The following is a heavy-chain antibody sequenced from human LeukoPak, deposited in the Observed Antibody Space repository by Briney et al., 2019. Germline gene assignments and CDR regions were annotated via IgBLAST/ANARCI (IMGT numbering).Heavy chain of an antibody. J-gene: IGHJ3*02. D-gene: IGHD1-14*01. V-gene: IGHV4-59*08. CDR3: ARHRCRNPRTPCAFDI. CDR1: GGSISSYY. CDR2: IYYSGST. Sequence: SETLSLTCTVSGGSISSYYWSWIRQPPGKGLEWIGYIYYSGSTNYNPSLKSRVTISVDTSKNQFSLKLSSVTAADTAVYYCARHRCRNPRTPCAFDIWGQGTMVTVSS.